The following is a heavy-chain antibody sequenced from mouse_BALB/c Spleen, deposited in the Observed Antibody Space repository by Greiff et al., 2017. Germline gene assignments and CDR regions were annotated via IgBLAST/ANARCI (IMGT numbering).Heavy chain of an antibody. Sequence: EVKLVESGGGLVKPGGSLKLSCAASGFTFSSYAMSWVRQTPEKRLEWVATISSGGSYTYYPDSVKGRFTISRDNAKNTLYLQMSSLRSEDTAMYYCARHDYFDYWGQGTSVTVSS. CDR2: ISSGGSYT. J-gene: IGHJ4*01. D-gene: IGHD2-13*01. CDR3: ARHDYFDY. V-gene: IGHV5-9-3*01. CDR1: GFTFSSYA.